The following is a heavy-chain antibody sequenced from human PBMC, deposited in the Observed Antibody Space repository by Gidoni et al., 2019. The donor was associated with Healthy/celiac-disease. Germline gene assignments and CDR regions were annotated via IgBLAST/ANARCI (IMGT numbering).Heavy chain of an antibody. J-gene: IGHJ4*02. CDR2: INHSGST. CDR3: ARELTNSPIDY. D-gene: IGHD4-4*01. CDR1: GGSFSGYY. V-gene: IGHV4-34*01. Sequence: QVQLQQWGAGLLKPSATLSLTCAVYGGSFSGYYWSWIRQPPGKGLEWIGEINHSGSTNYNPSLKSRVTISVDTSKNQFSLKLSSVTAADTAVYYCARELTNSPIDYWGQGTLVTVSS.